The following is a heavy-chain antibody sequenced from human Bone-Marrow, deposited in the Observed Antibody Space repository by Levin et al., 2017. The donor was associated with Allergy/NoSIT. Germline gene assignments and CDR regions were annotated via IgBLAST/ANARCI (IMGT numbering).Heavy chain of an antibody. Sequence: LSLTCAASGFTFSSYWMSWVRQAPGKGLEWVANIKQDGSEKYYVDSVKGRFTISRDNAKNSLYLQMNSLRAEDTAVYYCARVPVGPHYYDSSGYTNYFDYWGQGTLVTVSS. CDR1: GFTFSSYW. D-gene: IGHD3-22*01. CDR2: IKQDGSEK. CDR3: ARVPVGPHYYDSSGYTNYFDY. V-gene: IGHV3-7*01. J-gene: IGHJ4*02.